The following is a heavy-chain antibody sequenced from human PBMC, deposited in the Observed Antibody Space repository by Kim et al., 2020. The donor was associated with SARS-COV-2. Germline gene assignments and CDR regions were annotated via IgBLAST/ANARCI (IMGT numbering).Heavy chain of an antibody. CDR1: GFTFADYA. CDR2: ISWNSGSI. J-gene: IGHJ4*01. V-gene: IGHV3-9*01. Sequence: GGSLRLSCAASGFTFADYAMHWVRQAPGKGLEWVSGISWNSGSIGYADSVKGRFTISRDNAKNSLYLQMNSLRAEDTALYYCAKDIHSCSPSYGIGYWG. CDR3: AKDIHSCSPSYGIGY. D-gene: IGHD3-16*01.